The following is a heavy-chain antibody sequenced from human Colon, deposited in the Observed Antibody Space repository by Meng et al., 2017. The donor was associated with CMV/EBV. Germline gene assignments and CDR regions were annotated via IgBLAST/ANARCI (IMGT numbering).Heavy chain of an antibody. CDR2: INSNGGT. J-gene: IGHJ5*02. D-gene: IGHD3-10*01. V-gene: IGHV4-34*01. CDR3: ARPVQIEDRSSVKWFDP. CDR1: GSFRRFY. Sequence: GSFRRFYWTWIRQSPEKGFELIGEINSNGGTNYNPSLNGRVTMSVDTSKNQFSLKMKSMTAADAGVYYCARPVQIEDRSSVKWFDPWGQGILVTVSS.